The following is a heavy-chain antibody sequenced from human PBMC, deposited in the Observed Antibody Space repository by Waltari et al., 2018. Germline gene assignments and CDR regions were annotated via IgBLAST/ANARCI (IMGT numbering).Heavy chain of an antibody. CDR1: GFSFSAYW. CDR2: IKYDGRAT. D-gene: IGHD2-2*01. V-gene: IGHV3-7*03. CDR3: ARGSPGYVRVWDS. J-gene: IGHJ4*02. Sequence: EVQLTESGGGLVQPGGSLRLSCAASGFSFSAYWMTWGRQAPGKGLEWVANIKYDGRATYHADSVNGRFSISRDNAKNSLYLQMNSVSAEDTAIYYCARGSPGYVRVWDSWGQGTMVTVSS.